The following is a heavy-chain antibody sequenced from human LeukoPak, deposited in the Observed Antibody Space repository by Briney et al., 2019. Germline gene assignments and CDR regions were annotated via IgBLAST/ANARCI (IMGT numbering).Heavy chain of an antibody. CDR2: ISGSGGGT. CDR3: AKDYSWSYRLIYF. CDR1: VLILSIYP. Sequence: GGSLRLSCAAWVLILSIYPGRGARQAPGKGLEGVSAISGSGGGTYYADSVKGRFTIFRDTYKNTLYLQMNSLRAQDTAIYYWAKDYSWSYRLIYFWGRGTVVTVSS. J-gene: IGHJ4*02. V-gene: IGHV3-23*01. D-gene: IGHD1-26*01.